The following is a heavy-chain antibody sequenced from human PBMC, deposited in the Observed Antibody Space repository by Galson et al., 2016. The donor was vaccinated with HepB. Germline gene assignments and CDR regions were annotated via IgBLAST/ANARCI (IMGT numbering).Heavy chain of an antibody. V-gene: IGHV3-23*01. CDR3: AKTSSLHPMTTIRH. J-gene: IGHJ4*02. CDR2: IINSGYNT. Sequence: SLRLSCAASGYTFSGHAMSWVRQTPGKGLEWVSGIINSGYNTYYADSVKGRFTLSRDNSKNTLYLQMNSLRTEDTALYYCAKTSSLHPMTTIRHWGQGALVTVSS. CDR1: GYTFSGHA. D-gene: IGHD5-24*01.